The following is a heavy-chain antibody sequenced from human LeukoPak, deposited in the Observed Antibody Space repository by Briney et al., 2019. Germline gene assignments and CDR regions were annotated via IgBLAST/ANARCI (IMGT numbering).Heavy chain of an antibody. V-gene: IGHV3-7*01. CDR1: GFTFSSYW. Sequence: GGSLRLSCAASGFTFSSYWMSWVRQAPGKGLEWVANIKQDGSEKYYVDSVKGRFTISRDNAKNSLYLQMNSLRAEDTAVYYCAREGTYYYGSGCYLVYWGQGTLVTVSS. CDR3: AREGTYYYGSGCYLVY. CDR2: IKQDGSEK. J-gene: IGHJ4*02. D-gene: IGHD3-10*01.